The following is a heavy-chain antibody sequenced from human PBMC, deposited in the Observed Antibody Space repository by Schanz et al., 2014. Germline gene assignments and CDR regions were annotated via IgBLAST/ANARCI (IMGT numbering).Heavy chain of an antibody. V-gene: IGHV3-23*01. D-gene: IGHD1-26*01. CDR1: GFTFSSYA. CDR2: ISGSGETT. CDR3: PREMGSALLRYFDL. Sequence: EVQLLESGGGLVQPGGSLRLSCAASGFTFSSYAMSWVRQAPGKGLEWVSAISGSGETTYYADSVKGRFTISRDNSKNALYLQMNSLRAEDTAVYYCPREMGSALLRYFDLWGRGTLVTVSS. J-gene: IGHJ2*01.